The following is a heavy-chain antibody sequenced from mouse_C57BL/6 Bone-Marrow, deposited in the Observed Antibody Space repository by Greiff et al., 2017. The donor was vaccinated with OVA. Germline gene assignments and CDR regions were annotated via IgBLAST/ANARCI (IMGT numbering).Heavy chain of an antibody. V-gene: IGHV1-81*01. CDR3: ARAVLLRYPDYFDY. D-gene: IGHD1-1*01. CDR2: IYPRSGNT. Sequence: QVQLQQSGAELARPGASVKLSCKASGYTFTSYGISWVKQRTGQGLEWIGEIYPRSGNTYYNEKFKGKATLTADKSSSTAYMELRSLTSEDSAVYFCARAVLLRYPDYFDYWGQGTTLTVSA. CDR1: GYTFTSYG. J-gene: IGHJ2*01.